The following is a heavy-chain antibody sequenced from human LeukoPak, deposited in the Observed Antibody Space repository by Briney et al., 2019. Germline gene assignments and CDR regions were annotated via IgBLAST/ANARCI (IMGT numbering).Heavy chain of an antibody. D-gene: IGHD3-10*01. CDR3: AKGTSMVRVTQVDD. CDR2: ISGSGSST. CDR1: GFTFSSYA. J-gene: IGHJ4*02. V-gene: IGHV3-23*01. Sequence: GGSLRLSCAASGFTFSSYAMSWVRQAPGKGLEWASTISGSGSSTYYADSVKGRFTISRDNSKNALSLQMNTLRAEDTALYYCAKGTSMVRVTQVDDWGQGTLVTVSS.